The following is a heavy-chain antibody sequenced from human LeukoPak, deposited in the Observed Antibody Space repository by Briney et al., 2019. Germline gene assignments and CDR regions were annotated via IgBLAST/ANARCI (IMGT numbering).Heavy chain of an antibody. CDR2: ISSSGSIM. J-gene: IGHJ3*02. V-gene: IGHV3-48*03. D-gene: IGHD6-13*01. Sequence: GGSLRLSCVASGFTFSSFQMNWVRQAPGKGLEWVSYISSSGSIMFYADSVKGRFTISRDNSKNTPYLQMSSLRAEDTAVYYCTKDDAYSSSWYACDIWGQGTMVTVSS. CDR1: GFTFSSFQ. CDR3: TKDDAYSSSWYACDI.